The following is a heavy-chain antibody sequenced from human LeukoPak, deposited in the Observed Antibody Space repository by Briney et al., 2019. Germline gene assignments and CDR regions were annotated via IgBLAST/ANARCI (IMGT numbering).Heavy chain of an antibody. CDR3: ARGSGYSYAFTGRERTKSRLDY. D-gene: IGHD5-18*01. Sequence: GGSLRLSCAASGFTVSSNYMSWVRQAPGKGLEWVSVIYSGSSTYYADSVKGRFTISRDNSKNTVYLQMNSLRAEDTAVYYCARGSGYSYAFTGRERTKSRLDYWGQGTLVTVSS. CDR1: GFTVSSNY. J-gene: IGHJ4*02. V-gene: IGHV3-66*01. CDR2: IYSGSST.